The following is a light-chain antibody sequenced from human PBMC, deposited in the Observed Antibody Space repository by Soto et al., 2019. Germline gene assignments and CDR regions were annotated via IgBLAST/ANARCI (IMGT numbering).Light chain of an antibody. V-gene: IGLV1-44*01. CDR3: AAWDDILNGVL. J-gene: IGLJ2*01. CDR1: SSNIGSNT. CDR2: SYN. Sequence: QSVLTQPPSASGTPGQRVIISCSGSSSNIGSNTVNWYQQIPGTAPKLLIYSYNQRPSGVPDRFSGSKSDTSASLAISGLQSEDEADYYCAAWDDILNGVLFGGGTKLTVL.